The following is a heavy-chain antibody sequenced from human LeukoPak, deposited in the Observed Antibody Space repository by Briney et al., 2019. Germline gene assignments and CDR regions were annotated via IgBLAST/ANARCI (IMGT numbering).Heavy chain of an antibody. J-gene: IGHJ4*02. CDR1: GGSFSGYY. D-gene: IGHD6-19*01. CDR2: INHSGST. Sequence: SETLSLTCAVYGGSFSGYYWSWIRQPPGKGLEWIGEINHSGSTNYNPSLKSRVTISVDTSKNQFSLKLSSVTAADTAVYYCARGRRTIQWLAHGELDYWRQGTLVTVSS. CDR3: ARGRRTIQWLAHGELDY. V-gene: IGHV4-34*01.